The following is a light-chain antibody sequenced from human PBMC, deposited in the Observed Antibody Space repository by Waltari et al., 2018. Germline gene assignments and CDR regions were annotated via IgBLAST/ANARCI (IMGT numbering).Light chain of an antibody. CDR2: GAS. CDR1: QSVSSN. V-gene: IGKV3D-15*01. J-gene: IGKJ1*01. Sequence: EIVMTQFPATLSVSPGERATRSCRASQSVSSNLAWYQQKPGQAPRLLIYGASTRAPGISARFSGSGSGTEFTLTISSLQSEDFVVYYCQHFDNWPRWTFGQGTKVEIK. CDR3: QHFDNWPRWT.